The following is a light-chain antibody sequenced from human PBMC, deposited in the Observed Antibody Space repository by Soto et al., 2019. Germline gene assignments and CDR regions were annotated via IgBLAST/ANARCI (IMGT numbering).Light chain of an antibody. CDR3: QQRTRWPMT. J-gene: IGKJ5*01. V-gene: IGKV3-11*01. CDR1: QNLHSF. Sequence: EIVLTQSPATLSVSPGARVSLSCRASQNLHSFLNWYQQRPGQAPRPLIYDGSKRAAGVPDRISGDGSETDYTLTISSLEPEDFAVYYCQQRTRWPMTFGQGTRLEI. CDR2: DGS.